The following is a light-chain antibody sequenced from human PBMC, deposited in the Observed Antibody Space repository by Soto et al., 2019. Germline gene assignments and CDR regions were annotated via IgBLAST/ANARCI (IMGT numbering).Light chain of an antibody. CDR2: DAS. CDR3: QQRSNWHRWT. CDR1: QSVSSY. V-gene: IGKV3-11*01. Sequence: EIVLTQSPATLSLSPGERATLSCRASQSVSSYLAWYQQKPGQAPRLLIYDASNRDTGIPARFSGSGSGTDFTLTISSLEPEDFAVYYGQQRSNWHRWTFGQGTKVEIK. J-gene: IGKJ1*01.